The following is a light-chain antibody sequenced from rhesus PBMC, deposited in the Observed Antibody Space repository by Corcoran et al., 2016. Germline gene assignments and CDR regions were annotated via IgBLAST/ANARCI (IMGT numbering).Light chain of an antibody. CDR2: RVS. Sequence: DVVLTQSPLSLPITPGQPASISCRSSQSLLHSDGNTYLSWYQQKPGQPPRLLIYRVSKRYSGVPDRFSGGGAGTDFTLKISRVEAEDVGVYYCGQGAKVPASFGRGTKVEIK. CDR1: QSLLHSDGNTY. J-gene: IGKJ2*01. CDR3: GQGAKVPAS. V-gene: IGKV2-62*02.